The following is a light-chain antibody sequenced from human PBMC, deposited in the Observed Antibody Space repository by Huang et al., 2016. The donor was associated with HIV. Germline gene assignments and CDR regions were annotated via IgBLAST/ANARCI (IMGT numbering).Light chain of an antibody. Sequence: DIQMTQSPPTLSTSVGDRVIITCRASQNISDWLAWYQLIPGQAPKLLIYRSSTLDTGVPSRFSGNGSGTDFTLSISSLQPDDFATYFCQHYSTHLYTFGQGTKLEMK. CDR1: QNISDW. V-gene: IGKV1-5*03. J-gene: IGKJ2*01. CDR2: RSS. CDR3: QHYSTHLYT.